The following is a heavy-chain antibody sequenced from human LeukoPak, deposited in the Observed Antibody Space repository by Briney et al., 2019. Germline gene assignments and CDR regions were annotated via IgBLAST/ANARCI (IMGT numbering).Heavy chain of an antibody. Sequence: ASVKVSCKASGYTFTGYCIYWVRQAPGLGPEWMGWINPNSGGTNYAQKFQGRVTMTRDTSITTAHMELSSLRSDDTAVYYCARSEFSNTWPDYWGQRTLVTVSS. V-gene: IGHV1-2*02. CDR2: INPNSGGT. J-gene: IGHJ4*02. CDR1: GYTFTGYC. CDR3: ARSEFSNTWPDY. D-gene: IGHD6-13*01.